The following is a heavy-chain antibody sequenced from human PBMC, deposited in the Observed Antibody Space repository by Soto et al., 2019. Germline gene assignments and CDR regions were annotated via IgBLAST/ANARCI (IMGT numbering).Heavy chain of an antibody. Sequence: GASVKVSCKASGYTFTSYGISWVRQAPGQGLEWMGWISAYNGNTNYAQKLQGRVTMTTDTSTSTAYMELRSLRSDDTAVYYCARDRPDIVVVVAVTDWFDPWGQGTLVTVSS. J-gene: IGHJ5*02. V-gene: IGHV1-18*01. CDR3: ARDRPDIVVVVAVTDWFDP. CDR2: ISAYNGNT. D-gene: IGHD2-15*01. CDR1: GYTFTSYG.